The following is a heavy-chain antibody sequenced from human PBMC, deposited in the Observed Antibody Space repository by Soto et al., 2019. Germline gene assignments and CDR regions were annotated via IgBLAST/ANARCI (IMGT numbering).Heavy chain of an antibody. CDR2: ISGDSNYI. CDR1: GFTFSHYG. Sequence: EVQLVESGGGLVKPGGSLRLSCAASGFTFSHYGMNWVRQAPGKGLEWVSAISGDSNYIYYSDSVKGRFTISRDNAKNSLYLQMNSLRAEDTAVYYCAKRGSTGYGPFDFWGQGTLVTVSS. V-gene: IGHV3-21*01. D-gene: IGHD3-16*01. J-gene: IGHJ4*02. CDR3: AKRGSTGYGPFDF.